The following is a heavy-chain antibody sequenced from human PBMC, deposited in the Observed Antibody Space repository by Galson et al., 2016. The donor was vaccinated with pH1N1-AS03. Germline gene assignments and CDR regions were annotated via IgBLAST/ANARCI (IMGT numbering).Heavy chain of an antibody. CDR1: GFTFTNYL. Sequence: SLRLSCAASGFTFTNYLMTWVRQAPGKGLEWVANIKHDGGEKYYVDSVKGRFTISRDNAKNSLYLHMNSLRLEDTAVYFCARRSRDDGSGYYTDYDYFDLWGQGTLVTVSS. J-gene: IGHJ4*02. CDR2: IKHDGGEK. V-gene: IGHV3-7*03. CDR3: ARRSRDDGSGYYTDYDYFDL. D-gene: IGHD3-22*01.